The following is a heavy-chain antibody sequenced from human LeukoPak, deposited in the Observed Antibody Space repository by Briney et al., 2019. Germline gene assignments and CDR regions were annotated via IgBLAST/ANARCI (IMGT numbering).Heavy chain of an antibody. CDR3: ATAFGGISGSYHPYYFDY. Sequence: GASVKVSCKVSGYTLAELSMHWVRQAPGKGLEWMGGFDPEDGETIYAQKFQGRVTMTEDTSTDTAYMELSSLRSEDTAVYYCATAFGGISGSYHPYYFDYWGQGTLVTVSS. D-gene: IGHD1-26*01. CDR2: FDPEDGET. CDR1: GYTLAELS. V-gene: IGHV1-24*01. J-gene: IGHJ4*02.